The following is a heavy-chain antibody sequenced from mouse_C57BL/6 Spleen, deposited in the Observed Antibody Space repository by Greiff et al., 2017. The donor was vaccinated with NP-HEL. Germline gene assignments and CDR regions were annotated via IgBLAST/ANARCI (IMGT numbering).Heavy chain of an antibody. J-gene: IGHJ2*01. V-gene: IGHV1-61*01. CDR1: GYTFTSYW. CDR2: IYPSDSET. CDR3: ARDGAYYGSSGNFDY. D-gene: IGHD1-1*01. Sequence: VQLQQSGAELVRPGSSVKLSCKASGYTFTSYWMDWVKQRPGQGLEWIGNIYPSDSETHYNQKFKDKAKLTVDKSSSTAYMQLSSLTSEDSAVYYCARDGAYYGSSGNFDYWGQGTTLTVSS.